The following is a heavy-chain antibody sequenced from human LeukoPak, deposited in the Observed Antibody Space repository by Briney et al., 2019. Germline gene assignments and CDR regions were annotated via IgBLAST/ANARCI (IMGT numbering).Heavy chain of an antibody. CDR2: IKEDGSEE. CDR3: ARNRVRGDY. D-gene: IGHD3-16*02. CDR1: GFTFINHW. V-gene: IGHV3-7*02. Sequence: PGGSLRLSCAASGFTFINHWMTWVRQAPGKGLEWVANIKEDGSEEYYMDSVKGRFTISRDNAKNSLYLQMNSLRAEDTATYHCARNRVRGDYWGQGTLVTVSS. J-gene: IGHJ4*02.